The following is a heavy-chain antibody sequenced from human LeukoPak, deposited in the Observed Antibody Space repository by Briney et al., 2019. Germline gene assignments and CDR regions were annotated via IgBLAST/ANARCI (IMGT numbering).Heavy chain of an antibody. CDR2: ISSNGGST. J-gene: IGHJ4*02. V-gene: IGHV3-64*01. D-gene: IGHD3-22*01. CDR1: GFTFSSYA. CDR3: ARVRGYYVDY. Sequence: GGSLRLSCAASGFTFSSYAMHWVRQAPGKGLEYVSAISSNGGSTYYANSVKGRFTISRDNSKNTLYLQMGSLRAEDMAVYYCARVRGYYVDYWGQGTLVTVSS.